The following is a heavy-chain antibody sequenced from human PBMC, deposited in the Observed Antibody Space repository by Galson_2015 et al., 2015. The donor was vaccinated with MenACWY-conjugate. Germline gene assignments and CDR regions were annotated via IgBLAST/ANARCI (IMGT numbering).Heavy chain of an antibody. CDR3: AKDLWARESSYGPFEY. CDR2: ISASGGIT. J-gene: IGHJ4*02. V-gene: IGHV3-23*01. D-gene: IGHD5-18*01. CDR1: GFTFSNYA. Sequence: SLRLSCAASGFTFSNYAMTWVRQAPGKGLEWVSTISASGGITNYADSVKGRFTISRGNYDKTLYLPMNNLRAEDTAVYYCAKDLWARESSYGPFEYWGQGTLVTFSS.